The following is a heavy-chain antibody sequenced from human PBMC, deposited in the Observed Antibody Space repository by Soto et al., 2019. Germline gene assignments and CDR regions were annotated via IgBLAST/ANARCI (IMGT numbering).Heavy chain of an antibody. J-gene: IGHJ3*02. CDR2: INWNGGST. CDR3: ARGRGYGDYGGAFDI. CDR1: GFTFDDYG. V-gene: IGHV3-20*01. Sequence: EVQLVESGGGVVRPGGSLRLSCAASGFTFDDYGMSWVRQAPGKGLEWVSGINWNGGSTGYADSVKGRFTISRDNAKNSLYLQMNSLRAKDTALYHCARGRGYGDYGGAFDIWGQGTMVTVSS. D-gene: IGHD4-17*01.